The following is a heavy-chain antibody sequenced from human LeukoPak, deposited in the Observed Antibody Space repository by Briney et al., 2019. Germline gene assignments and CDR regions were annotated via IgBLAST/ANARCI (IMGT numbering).Heavy chain of an antibody. CDR1: GFTLADYA. J-gene: IGHJ4*02. Sequence: GGSLRLSCAASGFTLADYAMHWVRQAPGKGLEWVSGISWNSGTIGYADSVKGRFTISRDNAKNSLYLQMNSLRAEDTALYYCAKDIWQQLALFDYWGQGTLVTVSS. CDR2: ISWNSGTI. CDR3: AKDIWQQLALFDY. V-gene: IGHV3-9*01. D-gene: IGHD6-13*01.